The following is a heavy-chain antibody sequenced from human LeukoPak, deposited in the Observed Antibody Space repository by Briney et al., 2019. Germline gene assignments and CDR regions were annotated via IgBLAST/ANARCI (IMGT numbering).Heavy chain of an antibody. V-gene: IGHV3-66*02. J-gene: IGHJ4*02. CDR3: ARSASSGWYSFDY. CDR1: GFTVSSNY. D-gene: IGHD6-19*01. CDR2: IYSGGTT. Sequence: PGGSLRLSCAASGFTVSSNYMSWVRQAPGRGLEWVSVIYSGGTTDYADSVKGRFTISRDNSKNTLYLQMNNLRAEDTAVYYCARSASSGWYSFDYWGQGALTTVSS.